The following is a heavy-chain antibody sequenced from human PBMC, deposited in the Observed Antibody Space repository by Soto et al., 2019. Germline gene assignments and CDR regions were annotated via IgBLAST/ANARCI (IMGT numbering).Heavy chain of an antibody. J-gene: IGHJ6*02. D-gene: IGHD3-3*01. V-gene: IGHV4-34*01. CDR2: INHSGST. Sequence: SETLSLTCAVYGGSFSGYYWSWIRQPPGKGLEWIGEINHSGSTNYNPSLKSRVTISVDTSKNQFSLKLSSVTAADTAVYYCARGTSILRFLEWPSYYYYRLDVWGQGTTVTVSS. CDR1: GGSFSGYY. CDR3: ARGTSILRFLEWPSYYYYRLDV.